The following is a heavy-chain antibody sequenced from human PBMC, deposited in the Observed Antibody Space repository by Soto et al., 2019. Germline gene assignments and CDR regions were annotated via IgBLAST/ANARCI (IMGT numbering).Heavy chain of an antibody. D-gene: IGHD1-26*01. J-gene: IGHJ5*02. CDR2: IYHSGST. CDR1: GYSISSGYY. CDR3: ARVVSVGATQGQWFDP. V-gene: IGHV4-38-2*01. Sequence: PSETLSLTCAVSGYSISSGYYWGWIRQPPGKGLEWIGSIYHSGSTYYNPSLKSRVTISVDTSKNQFSLKLSSVTAADTAVYYCARVVSVGATQGQWFDPWGQGTLVT.